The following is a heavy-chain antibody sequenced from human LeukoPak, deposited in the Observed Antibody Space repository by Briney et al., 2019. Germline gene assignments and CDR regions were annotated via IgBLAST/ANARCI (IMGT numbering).Heavy chain of an antibody. CDR3: ARHTYARPFDS. Sequence: SETLSLTCTVSGGSISSYYWSWIRQPPGKGLGWIGYIYYSGSTNCNPSLKSRVTISVDTSKNQFSLKLSSVAAADTAVYYCARHTYARPFDSWGQGTLVTVSS. CDR2: IYYSGST. J-gene: IGHJ4*02. V-gene: IGHV4-59*01. CDR1: GGSISSYY. D-gene: IGHD6-6*01.